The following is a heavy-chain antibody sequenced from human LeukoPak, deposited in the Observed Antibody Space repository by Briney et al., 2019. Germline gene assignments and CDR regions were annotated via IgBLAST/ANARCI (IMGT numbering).Heavy chain of an antibody. V-gene: IGHV1-69*05. Sequence: SVTVSCKASAGTFSSYAISWVRQAPGQGLEWMGGNIPSFSTANSAQKYQGRDTITTDETTSTAYMEMSSLRYEDTAVYYCARDHSSYQRHGFDYGCQGNVAMVSS. D-gene: IGHD6-6*01. J-gene: IGHJ4*02. CDR2: NIPSFSTA. CDR3: ARDHSSYQRHGFDY. CDR1: AGTFSSYA.